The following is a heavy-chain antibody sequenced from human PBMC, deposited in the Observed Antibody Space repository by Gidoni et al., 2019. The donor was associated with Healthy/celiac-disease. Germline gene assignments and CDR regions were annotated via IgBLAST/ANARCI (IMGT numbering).Heavy chain of an antibody. Sequence: QVQLPESGSGLVKPSETLSLTCPVSGCSISSYYWSWIRQPPGKGLEWIGYIYYSGNTNYNPSLKSRVTISVDTSKNQFSLKLSSVTAADTAVYYCARVEDSSVPYFDYWGQGTLVTVSS. CDR3: ARVEDSSVPYFDY. J-gene: IGHJ4*02. D-gene: IGHD3-22*01. CDR1: GCSISSYY. V-gene: IGHV4-59*01. CDR2: IYYSGNT.